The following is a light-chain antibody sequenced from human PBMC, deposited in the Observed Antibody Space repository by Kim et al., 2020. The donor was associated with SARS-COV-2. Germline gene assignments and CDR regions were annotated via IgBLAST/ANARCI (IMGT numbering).Light chain of an antibody. CDR1: SSNIGINS. Sequence: GARVTIYFSGSSSNIGINSLYCYQRLPGTAPKLLIYRNNQRPSGVPDRFSGSKSGPSGSLAISGLRSEAEADYYCAAWDDRLSGVLFGGGTKLTVL. J-gene: IGLJ2*01. CDR2: RNN. CDR3: AAWDDRLSGVL. V-gene: IGLV1-47*01.